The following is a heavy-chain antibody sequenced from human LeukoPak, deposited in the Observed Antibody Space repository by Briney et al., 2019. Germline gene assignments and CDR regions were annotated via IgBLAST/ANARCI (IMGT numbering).Heavy chain of an antibody. CDR1: GFTFSIYD. V-gene: IGHV3-13*01. D-gene: IGHD3-22*01. CDR3: ARGHYYDRSGYYRYDAFDI. CDR2: IGTAGDT. J-gene: IGHJ3*02. Sequence: ETGGSLRLCCAASGFTFSIYDMHWVRHTTGKGLEWVSAIGTAGDTYYLGSVKGRFTISRENAKNSLYLQMNSLRAGDTAVYYCARGHYYDRSGYYRYDAFDIWGQGTMVTVSS.